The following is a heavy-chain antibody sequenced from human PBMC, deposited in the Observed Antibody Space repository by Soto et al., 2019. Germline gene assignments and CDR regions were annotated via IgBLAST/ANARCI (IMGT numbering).Heavy chain of an antibody. D-gene: IGHD2-15*01. CDR2: IWYDGSNK. J-gene: IGHJ4*02. CDR1: GFTFSSYG. Sequence: QVQLVESGGGVVQPGRSLRLSCAASGFTFSSYGMHWVRQAPGKGLEWVAVIWYDGSNKYYADSVKGRFTISRDNCKSTLYLQMNSLRAEDTAVYYCARDRQRRGGSFDYWGQGTLVTVSS. V-gene: IGHV3-33*01. CDR3: ARDRQRRGGSFDY.